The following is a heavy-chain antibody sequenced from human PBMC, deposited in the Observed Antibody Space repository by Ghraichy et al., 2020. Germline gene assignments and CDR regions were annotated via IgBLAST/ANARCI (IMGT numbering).Heavy chain of an antibody. V-gene: IGHV5-51*01. Sequence: GESLNISCEASGYSFPSSWIGWVRQMPGKGLEWMGIIYPRDSDTRYSPSFQGHVTISVDKSISTAYLQWSSLQASDTAIYYCARNRAGNYYHGMDVWGQGTTVNVSS. CDR1: GYSFPSSW. D-gene: IGHD1-14*01. J-gene: IGHJ6*02. CDR2: IYPRDSDT. CDR3: ARNRAGNYYHGMDV.